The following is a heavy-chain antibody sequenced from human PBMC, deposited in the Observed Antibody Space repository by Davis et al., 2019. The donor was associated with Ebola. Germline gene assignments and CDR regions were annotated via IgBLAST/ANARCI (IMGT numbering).Heavy chain of an antibody. D-gene: IGHD3-10*01. CDR2: IYPGDSDT. J-gene: IGHJ5*02. V-gene: IGHV5-51*01. CDR3: ARIWFGELLGWFDP. CDR1: GFSFTSYW. Sequence: GESLKISCKGSGFSFTSYWTGWVRQMPGKGLGWMGIIYPGDSDTRYSPSFQGQVTISADKSLSTAYLQWSSLKASDTARYYCARIWFGELLGWFDPWGQGTLVTVSS.